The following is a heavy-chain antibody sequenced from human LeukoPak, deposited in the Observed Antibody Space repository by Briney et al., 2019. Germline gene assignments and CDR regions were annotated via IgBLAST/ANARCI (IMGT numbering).Heavy chain of an antibody. Sequence: PSETLSLTCAVSGGSISSGVYSWSWVRQPPGKGLEWIGYIYYGGNTYYNPSLKSRLTISLDTSNNQFSLKLSSVTAADTAVYYCARGATVRGVILYYYYMDVWGKGTTVTISS. CDR2: IYYGGNT. D-gene: IGHD3-10*01. CDR3: ARGATVRGVILYYYYMDV. CDR1: GGSISSGVYS. J-gene: IGHJ6*03. V-gene: IGHV4-30-4*07.